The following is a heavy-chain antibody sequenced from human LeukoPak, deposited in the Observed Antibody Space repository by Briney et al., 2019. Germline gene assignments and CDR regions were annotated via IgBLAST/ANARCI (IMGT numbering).Heavy chain of an antibody. CDR2: IIPIFGTA. Sequence: SVKVSCKASGGTFSSYAISWVRQAPGQGLEWMGGIIPIFGTANYAQKLQGRVTMTTDTSTSTAYTELRSLRSDDTAVYYCARDRIHYDFWSGYYRGDAFDIWGQGTMVTVSS. V-gene: IGHV1-69*05. J-gene: IGHJ3*02. D-gene: IGHD3-3*01. CDR1: GGTFSSYA. CDR3: ARDRIHYDFWSGYYRGDAFDI.